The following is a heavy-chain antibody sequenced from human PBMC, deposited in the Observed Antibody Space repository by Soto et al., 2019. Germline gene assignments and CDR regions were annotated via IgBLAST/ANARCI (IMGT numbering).Heavy chain of an antibody. CDR1: GGSLSGGSSY. V-gene: IGHV4-61*01. J-gene: IGHJ4*02. CDR2: IFYTGAT. D-gene: IGHD1-1*01. CDR3: ARERYRGSPGFDS. Sequence: SETLSLTCSVSGGSLSGGSSYWSWIRQPPGKGLEYIGYIFYTGATNYNPSLKSRVTISVDMSRNQFSLRLSYVSVADTAVYFCARERYRGSPGFDSWGQGVLVTVSS.